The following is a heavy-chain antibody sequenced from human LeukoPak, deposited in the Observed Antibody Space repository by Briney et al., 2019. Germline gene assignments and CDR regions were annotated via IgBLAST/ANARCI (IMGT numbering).Heavy chain of an antibody. CDR1: GGSISNSNYY. J-gene: IGHJ3*02. D-gene: IGHD3-10*01. Sequence: SETLSLTCTVSGGSISNSNYYWGWIRQPPGEGLEWIGSIYYSGSTYYNPSLRSRVTISVDTSKNQFSLKLSSVTAADTAVYYCARFEWFRDAFDIWGQGTMVTVSS. CDR3: ARFEWFRDAFDI. CDR2: IYYSGST. V-gene: IGHV4-39*01.